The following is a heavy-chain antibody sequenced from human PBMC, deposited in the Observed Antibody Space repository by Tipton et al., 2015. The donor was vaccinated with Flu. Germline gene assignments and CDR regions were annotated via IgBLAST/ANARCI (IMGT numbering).Heavy chain of an antibody. J-gene: IGHJ4*02. CDR3: AKGALGYCSGGSCYYKR. D-gene: IGHD2-15*01. Sequence: SLRLSCAASGFTFSSYAMSWVRQAPGKGLEWVSAISGSGGSTYYADSVKGRFTISRDNSKNTLYLQMNSLRAEDTAVYYCAKGALGYCSGGSCYYKRWGQGTLVTVSS. V-gene: IGHV3-23*01. CDR2: ISGSGGST. CDR1: GFTFSSYA.